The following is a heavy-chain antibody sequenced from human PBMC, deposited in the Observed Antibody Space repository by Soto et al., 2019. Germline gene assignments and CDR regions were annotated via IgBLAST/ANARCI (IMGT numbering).Heavy chain of an antibody. V-gene: IGHV1-18*01. Sequence: GASVKVSCKASGYTFTSYGISWVRQAPGQGLEWMGWISAYNGNTNYAQKLQGRATMTTDTSTSTAYMELRSLRSDDTAVYYCAREGIVGATTSYYYYGMDVWGQGTTVTVS. CDR2: ISAYNGNT. J-gene: IGHJ6*02. CDR3: AREGIVGATTSYYYYGMDV. CDR1: GYTFTSYG. D-gene: IGHD1-26*01.